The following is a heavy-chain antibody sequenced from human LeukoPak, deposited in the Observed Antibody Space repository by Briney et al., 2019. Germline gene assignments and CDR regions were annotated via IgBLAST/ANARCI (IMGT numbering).Heavy chain of an antibody. J-gene: IGHJ4*02. D-gene: IGHD2-15*01. CDR1: RFTFSSYK. CDR2: ISSSSSYI. V-gene: IGHV3-21*01. CDR3: AREGGSGEFDY. Sequence: PGGSLRLSCAASRFTFSSYKVNWVRQAPGKGLEWVSSISSSSSYIYYADSVKGRFTISRDNARNSLYLQMNSLRAEDTAVYYCAREGGSGEFDYWGQGTLGTVSS.